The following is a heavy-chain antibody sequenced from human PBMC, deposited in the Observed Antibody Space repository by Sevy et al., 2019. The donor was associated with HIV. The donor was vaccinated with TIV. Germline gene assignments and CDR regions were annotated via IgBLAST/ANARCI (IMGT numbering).Heavy chain of an antibody. J-gene: IGHJ5*01. CDR3: ASDFYDDWSGYYNWFDS. CDR2: IYYSGST. Sequence: SETLSLTCTVSGGSVSSGSYYWSWIRQPPGKGLEWNGYIYYSGSTNYYPSLNSRVTISVATSKDQFSMKLSSVTVAVTAVYYCASDFYDDWSGYYNWFDSWGQGTLVTVSS. D-gene: IGHD3-3*01. V-gene: IGHV4-61*01. CDR1: GGSVSSGSYY.